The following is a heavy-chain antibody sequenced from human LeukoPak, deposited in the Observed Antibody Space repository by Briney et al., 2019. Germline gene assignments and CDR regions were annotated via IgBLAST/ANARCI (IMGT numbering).Heavy chain of an antibody. V-gene: IGHV3-23*01. CDR1: GFTFSSYA. CDR3: AKVCCSGGSCYYYYGMDV. CDR2: ISGSGGST. J-gene: IGHJ6*02. Sequence: PGGSLRLSCAASGFTFSSYAMSWVRQAPGKGLEWVSAISGSGGSTYYADSVKGRFTISRDNSKNTLYLQMNSLRAEDTAVYYCAKVCCSGGSCYYYYGMDVWGQGTTVTVSS. D-gene: IGHD2-15*01.